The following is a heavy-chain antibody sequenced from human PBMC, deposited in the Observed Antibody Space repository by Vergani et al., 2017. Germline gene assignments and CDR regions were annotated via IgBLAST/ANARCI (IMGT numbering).Heavy chain of an antibody. V-gene: IGHV3-23*01. CDR1: GFTFSSYA. CDR3: VACSSTSCYAPMDV. D-gene: IGHD2-2*01. Sequence: EVQLLESGGGLVQPGGSLRLSCAASGFTFSSYAMSWVRQAPGTGLEWVSAISGSGSSTYYADSVEGRFTISRDNSKNTLYLQMNSLRAEDTAVYYCVACSSTSCYAPMDVWGKGTTVTVSS. CDR2: ISGSGSST. J-gene: IGHJ6*03.